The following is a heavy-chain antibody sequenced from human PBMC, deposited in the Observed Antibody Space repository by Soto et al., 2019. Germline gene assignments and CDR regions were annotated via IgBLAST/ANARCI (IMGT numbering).Heavy chain of an antibody. J-gene: IGHJ4*02. CDR1: GGTFSSYA. V-gene: IGHV1-69*13. D-gene: IGHD3-10*01. CDR2: IIPIFGTA. CDR3: ARDHGSGDPYYFDY. Sequence: VRVACKASGGTFSSYAMSGVRQAPGQGLEWMGGIIPIFGTANYAQKFQGRVTITADESTSTAYMELSSLRSEDTAVYYCARDHGSGDPYYFDYWGQGTLVTVSS.